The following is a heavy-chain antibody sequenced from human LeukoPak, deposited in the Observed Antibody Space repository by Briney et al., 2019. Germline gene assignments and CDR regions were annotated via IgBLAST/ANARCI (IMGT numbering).Heavy chain of an antibody. CDR1: GFSFSTYS. CDR2: ISSRSGYI. CDR3: ARDLFAVAL. J-gene: IGHJ4*02. Sequence: GGSLRLSCAASGFSFSTYSMNWVRQAPGKGLEWVSSISSRSGYIYYADSVKGRFTISRDNAKDSLYLQMNSLRAEDTAVYYCARDLFAVALWGQGTLVTVSS. V-gene: IGHV3-21*01. D-gene: IGHD3-3*01.